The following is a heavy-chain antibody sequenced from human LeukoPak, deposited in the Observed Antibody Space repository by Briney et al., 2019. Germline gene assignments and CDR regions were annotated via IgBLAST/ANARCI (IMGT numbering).Heavy chain of an antibody. Sequence: SETLSLTCAVYGGSFSGYYWSWIRQPPGKGLEWIGEINHSGSTNYNPSLKSRVTISVDTSKNQFSLKLSSVTAADTAVYYCAKSRDSGYVHSAGFDYWGQGTLVTVSS. CDR1: GGSFSGYY. CDR3: AKSRDSGYVHSAGFDY. J-gene: IGHJ4*02. V-gene: IGHV4-34*01. D-gene: IGHD5-12*01. CDR2: INHSGST.